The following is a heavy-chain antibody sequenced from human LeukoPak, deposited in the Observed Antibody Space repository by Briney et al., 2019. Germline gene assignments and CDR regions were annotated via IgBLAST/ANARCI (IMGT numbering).Heavy chain of an antibody. CDR1: GYTFTSYD. Sequence: ASVKVSCKASGYTFTSYDISWVRQAPGQGLEWMGRIIPILGIANYAQKFQGRVTITADKSTSTAYMELSSLRSEDTAVYYCAGVEMATMGFDYWGQGTLVTVSS. CDR3: AGVEMATMGFDY. CDR2: IIPILGIA. V-gene: IGHV1-69*04. J-gene: IGHJ4*02. D-gene: IGHD5-24*01.